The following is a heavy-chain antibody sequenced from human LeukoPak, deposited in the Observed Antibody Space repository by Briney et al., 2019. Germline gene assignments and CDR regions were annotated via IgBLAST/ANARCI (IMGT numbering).Heavy chain of an antibody. CDR3: AREKKTSKITMIVVVPKNYYYMDV. CDR2: IYTSGST. J-gene: IGHJ6*03. D-gene: IGHD3-22*01. V-gene: IGHV4-61*02. CDR1: GGSISSGSYY. Sequence: PSQTLSLTCTVSGGSISSGSYYWSWIRQPAGKGLEWIGRIYTSGSTNYNPSLKSRVTMSVDTSKNQFSLKLSSVTAADTAVYYCAREKKTSKITMIVVVPKNYYYMDVWGKGTTVTISS.